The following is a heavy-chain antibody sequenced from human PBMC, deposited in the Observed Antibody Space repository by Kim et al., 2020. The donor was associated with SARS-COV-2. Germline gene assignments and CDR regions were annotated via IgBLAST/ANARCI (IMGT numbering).Heavy chain of an antibody. CDR2: IKSKTDDRTT. D-gene: IGHD2-2*01. V-gene: IGHV3-15*01. CDR1: GLTFSNAW. Sequence: GGSLRLSCAASGLTFSNAWMSWVRQAPGKGLEWVCRIKSKTDDRTTAYAAPGKCRFTIARDDSKNPLYLQMNRLKTEDTAVYYCTTDTSCEDAFDIWGQGRMVTVSS. CDR3: TTDTSCEDAFDI. J-gene: IGHJ3*02.